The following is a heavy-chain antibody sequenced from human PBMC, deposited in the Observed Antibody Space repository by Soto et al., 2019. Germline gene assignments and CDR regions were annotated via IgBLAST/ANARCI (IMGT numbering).Heavy chain of an antibody. V-gene: IGHV1-46*02. J-gene: IGHJ4*02. CDR2: INLRGGTT. CDR3: ARGPDDSDVPRWDH. Sequence: VQLVQSGPEVRTPGASVRLSCATSGYNFNQYYIHWVRQAPGQGLEWMGIINLRGGTTEYAHKFRGRVTVTGDTSTRTAYMELSSLRSEDTAVYFCARGPDDSDVPRWDHWGQGTLTTVSS. D-gene: IGHD4-17*01. CDR1: GYNFNQYY.